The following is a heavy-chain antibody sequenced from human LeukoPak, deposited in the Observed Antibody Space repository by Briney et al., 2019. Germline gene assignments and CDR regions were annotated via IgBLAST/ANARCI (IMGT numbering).Heavy chain of an antibody. V-gene: IGHV4-61*02. CDR1: GGSISSGSYY. Sequence: SQTLSLTCTVSGGSISSGSYYRSWIRQPAGKGLEWIGRIYTSGSTNYNPSLKSRVTISVDTSKNQFSLKLSSVTAADTAVYYCARGYCSSTSCYNYYYGMDVWGQGTTVTVSS. CDR2: IYTSGST. D-gene: IGHD2-2*02. CDR3: ARGYCSSTSCYNYYYGMDV. J-gene: IGHJ6*02.